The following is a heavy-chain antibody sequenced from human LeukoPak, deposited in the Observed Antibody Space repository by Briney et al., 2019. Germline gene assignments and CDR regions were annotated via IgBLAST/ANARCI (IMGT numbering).Heavy chain of an antibody. D-gene: IGHD2-2*01. CDR2: IYSGGST. CDR1: GFTVSSNY. CDR3: ARDGGGYCSSTSCSIAGMDV. V-gene: IGHV3-53*01. J-gene: IGHJ6*02. Sequence: RGSLRLSCAASGFTVSSNYMSWVRQAPGKGLEWVSVIYSGGSTYYADSVKGRFTISRDNSKNTLYLQMNSLRAEDTAVYYCARDGGGYCSSTSCSIAGMDVWGQGTTVTVSS.